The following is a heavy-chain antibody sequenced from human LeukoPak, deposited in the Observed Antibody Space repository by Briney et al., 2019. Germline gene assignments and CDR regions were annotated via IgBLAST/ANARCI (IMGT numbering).Heavy chain of an antibody. CDR2: IYYTGTT. Sequence: KSSETLSLTCTVSDGSISSYYWNWFRQPPGKGLEWIGHIYYTGTTHYNPSLQSRVSISIDTSKNQFSLKLRSVTAVDTAVYYCARWGHFDTSGYFVADYRGQGTLITVSS. CDR3: ARWGHFDTSGYFVADY. V-gene: IGHV4-59*01. CDR1: DGSISSYY. D-gene: IGHD3-22*01. J-gene: IGHJ4*02.